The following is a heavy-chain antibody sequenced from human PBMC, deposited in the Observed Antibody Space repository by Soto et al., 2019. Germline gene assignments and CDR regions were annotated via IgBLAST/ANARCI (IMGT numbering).Heavy chain of an antibody. CDR3: AREGSSGFGMDV. V-gene: IGHV4-4*07. J-gene: IGHJ6*02. Sequence: SETLSLTCTVSGGSIRSYYWSWIRQPAGKALEWIGRIYTSGTTNYNPSLKSRVTILLDTSKNQFSLDLSSVTDADTAVYYCAREGSSGFGMDVWGQGTTVTVSS. CDR2: IYTSGTT. D-gene: IGHD6-25*01. CDR1: GGSIRSYY.